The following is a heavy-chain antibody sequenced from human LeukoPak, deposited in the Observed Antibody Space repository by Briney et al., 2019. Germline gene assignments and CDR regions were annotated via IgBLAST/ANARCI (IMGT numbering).Heavy chain of an antibody. J-gene: IGHJ4*02. Sequence: PSETLSLTCAVSGGSISSSNWWSWVRQPPGKGLEWIGEIYRSGSTNYNPSLRSRVTISVDKSKNQFSLKLSSVTAADTAVYYCARDWDPTDSSGWRPFDYWGQGTLVTVSS. CDR3: ARDWDPTDSSGWRPFDY. D-gene: IGHD6-19*01. CDR1: GGSISSSNW. V-gene: IGHV4-4*02. CDR2: IYRSGST.